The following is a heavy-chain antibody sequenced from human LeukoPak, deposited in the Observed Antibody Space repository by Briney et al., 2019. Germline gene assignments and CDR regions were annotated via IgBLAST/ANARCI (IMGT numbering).Heavy chain of an antibody. CDR2: ISGSGGST. CDR3: AKDPYYDSSGDDY. CDR1: GFTFSSYA. J-gene: IGHJ4*02. Sequence: QPGGSLRLSCAASGFTFSSYAMSWVRQAPGKGLEWVSAISGSGGSTYYADSVKGRFTISRDNSKNTLYPQMNSLRAEDTAVYYCAKDPYYDSSGDDYWGQGTLVTVSS. D-gene: IGHD3-22*01. V-gene: IGHV3-23*01.